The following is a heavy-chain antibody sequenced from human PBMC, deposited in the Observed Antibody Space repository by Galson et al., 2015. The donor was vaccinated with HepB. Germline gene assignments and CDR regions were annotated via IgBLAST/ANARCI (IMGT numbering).Heavy chain of an antibody. CDR2: INPSGGST. V-gene: IGHV1-46*01. Sequence: SVKVSCKASGYTFTSYYMHWVRQAPGQGLEWMGIINPSGGSTSYAQKFQGRVTMTRDTSTSTVYMELSSLRSEDTAVYYCARDAFPAYDFWSGIPMDYYGMDVWGQGTTVTVSS. CDR3: ARDAFPAYDFWSGIPMDYYGMDV. D-gene: IGHD3-3*01. J-gene: IGHJ6*02. CDR1: GYTFTSYY.